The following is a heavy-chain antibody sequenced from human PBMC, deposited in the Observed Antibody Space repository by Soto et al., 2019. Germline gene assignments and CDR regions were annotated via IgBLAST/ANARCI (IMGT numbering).Heavy chain of an antibody. Sequence: QVQLVQSGAEVKEPGSSVKVSCKASGGTFSSYAISWVRQAPGQGLEWMGGIIPIFGTASYAQKFQGRVTSTADESTSTAYMELNSLRSGDTAVYYCARVWGLTSDYWGQGTLVTVSS. CDR2: IIPIFGTA. V-gene: IGHV1-69*12. J-gene: IGHJ4*02. CDR1: GGTFSSYA. D-gene: IGHD3-16*01. CDR3: ARVWGLTSDY.